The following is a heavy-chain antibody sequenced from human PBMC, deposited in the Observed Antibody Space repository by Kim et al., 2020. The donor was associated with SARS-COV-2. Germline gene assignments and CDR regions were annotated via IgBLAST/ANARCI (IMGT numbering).Heavy chain of an antibody. V-gene: IGHV4-31*02. D-gene: IGHD2-15*01. CDR3: ARGTEVVVAATFDY. Sequence: IPALKSRVTISVDTSKNQFSLKLSAVTAADTAVYYCARGTEVVVAATFDYWGQGTLVTVSS. J-gene: IGHJ4*02.